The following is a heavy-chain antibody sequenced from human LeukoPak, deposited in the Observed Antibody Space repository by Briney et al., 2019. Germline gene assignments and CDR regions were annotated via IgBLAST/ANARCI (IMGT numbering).Heavy chain of an antibody. Sequence: SETLSLTCAVYGGSFSGYYWSWIRQPPGKGLEWIGEINHSGGTNYNPSLKSRVTISVDTSKNQFSLKLSSVTAADTAVYYCARVRSSWGYYYYGMDVWGQGTTVTVSS. V-gene: IGHV4-34*01. J-gene: IGHJ6*02. CDR3: ARVRSSWGYYYYGMDV. CDR1: GGSFSGYY. D-gene: IGHD2-2*01. CDR2: INHSGGT.